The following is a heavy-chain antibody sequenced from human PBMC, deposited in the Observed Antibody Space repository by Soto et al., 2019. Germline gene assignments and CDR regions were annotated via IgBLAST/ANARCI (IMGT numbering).Heavy chain of an antibody. CDR1: GYTFTSYG. J-gene: IGHJ6*02. D-gene: IGHD6-6*01. CDR2: ISAYNGNT. Sequence: ASVKVSCKASGYTFTSYGISWVRQAPGQGLEWMGWISAYNGNTNYAQKLQGRVTMTTDTSTSTAYMELRSLRSDDTAVYYCARAPPTARLRYYYGMDVWGQGTTVTVSS. CDR3: ARAPPTARLRYYYGMDV. V-gene: IGHV1-18*01.